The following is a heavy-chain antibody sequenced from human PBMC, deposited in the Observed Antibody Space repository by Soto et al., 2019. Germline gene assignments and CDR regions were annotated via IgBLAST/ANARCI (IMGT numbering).Heavy chain of an antibody. V-gene: IGHV3-30-3*01. CDR2: ISYDGSNK. J-gene: IGHJ6*02. Sequence: PGGSLRLSCAASGFTFSSYAMHWVRQAPGKGLEWVAVISYDGSNKYYADSVKGRFTISRDNSKNTLYLQMNSLRAEDTAVYYCARTRTSDHPHYYYYYYGMDVWGQGTTVTVSS. CDR1: GFTFSSYA. CDR3: ARTRTSDHPHYYYYYYGMDV. D-gene: IGHD1-1*01.